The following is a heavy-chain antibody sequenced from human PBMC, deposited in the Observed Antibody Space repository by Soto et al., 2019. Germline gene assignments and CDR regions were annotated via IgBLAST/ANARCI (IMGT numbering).Heavy chain of an antibody. D-gene: IGHD4-17*01. CDR2: IYYSGST. J-gene: IGHJ4*02. CDR3: ARHQGTTVTPFDY. Sequence: QVQLQESGPGLVKPSETLSLTCPFSGGSISSHYWSWIRQPPGKGLEWIGYIYYSGSTDYNPSLKSRVTISVDTSKNQFSLRLSSVTAADTAVYYCARHQGTTVTPFDYWGQGTLVTVSS. CDR1: GGSISSHY. V-gene: IGHV4-59*08.